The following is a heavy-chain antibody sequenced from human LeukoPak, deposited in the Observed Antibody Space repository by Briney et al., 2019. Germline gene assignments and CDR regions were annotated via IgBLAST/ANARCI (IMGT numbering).Heavy chain of an antibody. CDR1: GYSISSGYY. J-gene: IGHJ4*02. D-gene: IGHD4-11*01. V-gene: IGHV4-61*02. Sequence: SETLSLTCTVSGYSISSGYYWGWIRQPAGKGLEWIGRIYTSGSTNYNPSLKSRVTISVDTSKNQFSLKLSSVTAADTAVYYCAREGTTSAIDYWGQGTLVTVSS. CDR3: AREGTTSAIDY. CDR2: IYTSGST.